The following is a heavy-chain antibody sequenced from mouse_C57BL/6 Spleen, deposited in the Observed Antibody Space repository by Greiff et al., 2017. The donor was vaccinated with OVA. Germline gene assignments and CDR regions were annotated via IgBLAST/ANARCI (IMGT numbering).Heavy chain of an antibody. J-gene: IGHJ2*01. CDR1: GFSLPSHG. V-gene: IGHV2-3*01. Sequence: ESGPGLVAPSQSLSITCTVSGFSLPSHGVSWVRQPPGKGPEWLGVLWGDGSTNYHSALISRLSLSKDNSKSQVFLKLNSLQTDDTATYYCATHYYEGYYFDDWGQGTTLTVSS. CDR2: LWGDGST. D-gene: IGHD1-2*01. CDR3: ATHYYEGYYFDD.